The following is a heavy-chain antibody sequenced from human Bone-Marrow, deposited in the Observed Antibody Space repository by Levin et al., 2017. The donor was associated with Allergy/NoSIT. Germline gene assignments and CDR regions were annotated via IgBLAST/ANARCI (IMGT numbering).Heavy chain of an antibody. CDR1: GFTFSIYS. CDR2: ISSSGSDM. Sequence: GASVKVSCTVSGFTFSIYSINWVRQAPGKGLEWVSSISSSGSDMYYVDSVRGRFTIPRDNAKNSLTLQMNSLRAEDTAVYYCARGIIGDVRVAHKEAFDIWGQGTMVSVSS. CDR3: ARGIIGDVRVAHKEAFDI. V-gene: IGHV3-21*01. J-gene: IGHJ3*02. D-gene: IGHD2-8*02.